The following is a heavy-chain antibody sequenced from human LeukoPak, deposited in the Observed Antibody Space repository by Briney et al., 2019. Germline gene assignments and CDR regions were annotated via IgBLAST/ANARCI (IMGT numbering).Heavy chain of an antibody. D-gene: IGHD5-18*01. J-gene: IGHJ4*02. CDR3: ARPCGYSYGYDY. V-gene: IGHV1-18*01. CDR2: ISVHTGTT. CDR1: GYTFTSYG. Sequence: ASVKVSCKASGYTFTSYGISWVRQAPGQGLEWMGWISVHTGTTNYAQKLQGRVTMTTDTSTSTAYMELRSLRSDDTAVYYCARPCGYSYGYDYWGQGTLVTVSS.